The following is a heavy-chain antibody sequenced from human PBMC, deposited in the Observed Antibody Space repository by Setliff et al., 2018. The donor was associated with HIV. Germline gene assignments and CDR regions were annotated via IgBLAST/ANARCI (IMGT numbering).Heavy chain of an antibody. CDR1: GDSINSGTYY. D-gene: IGHD3-10*01. J-gene: IGHJ6*01. CDR2: LHLSGDT. CDR3: ARDNSYYYGSGSHYWYGMDV. Sequence: SETLSLTCTVSGDSINSGTYYWSWIRQPAGKGLEWIGRLHLSGDTNYNPSLKSRVTMSIDTSKNQFPLKLSSVTAADTAVYYCARDNSYYYGSGSHYWYGMDVWGQGTTVTAPQ. V-gene: IGHV4-61*02.